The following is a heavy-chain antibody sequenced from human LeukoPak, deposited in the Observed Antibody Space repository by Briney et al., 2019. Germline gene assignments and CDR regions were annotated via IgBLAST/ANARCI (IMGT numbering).Heavy chain of an antibody. J-gene: IGHJ4*02. CDR2: IYPGDSDT. D-gene: IGHD6-19*01. CDR1: GYSFTSYW. V-gene: IGHV5-51*01. Sequence: GESLQISCQGSGYSFTSYWIGWVRPMPGKGLEWMGIIYPGDSDTRYNPSFQGQVTISADKSISTAYLQWSSLKASDTAMYYCARRSTGWYQDYWGQGTLVTVSS. CDR3: ARRSTGWYQDY.